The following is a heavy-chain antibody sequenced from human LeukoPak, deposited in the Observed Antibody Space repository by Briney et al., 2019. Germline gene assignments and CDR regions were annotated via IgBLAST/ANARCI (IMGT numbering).Heavy chain of an antibody. D-gene: IGHD1-1*01. Sequence: SPTLSLTSTVSSCSISSYDGRWIRQPAWNGLEWIGPISTRGLTTYNPPLKSRVTMSVDTSKNQLSLKLNSVTAADSATYYCARTTNGKTVNWFAPWGQGTPVIVSS. CDR3: ARTTNGKTVNWFAP. J-gene: IGHJ5*01. V-gene: IGHV4-4*07. CDR2: ISTRGLT. CDR1: SCSISSYD.